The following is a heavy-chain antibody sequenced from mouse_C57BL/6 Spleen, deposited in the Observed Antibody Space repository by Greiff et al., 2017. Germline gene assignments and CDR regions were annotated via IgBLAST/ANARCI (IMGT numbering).Heavy chain of an antibody. CDR2: ISYDGSN. CDR1: GYSITSGYY. J-gene: IGHJ4*01. Sequence: DVKLQESGPGLVKPSQSLSLTCSVTGYSITSGYYWNWIRQFPGNKLEWMGYISYDGSNNYNPSLKNRISITRDTSKNQFFLKLNSVTTEDTATYYCARDGGEGAMDYWGQGTSVTVSS. CDR3: ARDGGEGAMDY. V-gene: IGHV3-6*01. D-gene: IGHD2-13*01.